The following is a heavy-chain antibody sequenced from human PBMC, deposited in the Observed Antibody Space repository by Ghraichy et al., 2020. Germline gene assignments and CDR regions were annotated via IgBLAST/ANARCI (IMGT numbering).Heavy chain of an antibody. V-gene: IGHV3-7*01. J-gene: IGHJ5*02. CDR2: IKQDGSDK. D-gene: IGHD1-1*01. CDR3: VTYRSAGTFDP. CDR1: GFTFRSYW. Sequence: GGSLRLSCTASGFTFRSYWMSWVRQAPGKGLEWVANIKQDGSDKYYVDSVKGRFTISRDNAKSSLYLQMNSLRAEDTAVYYCVTYRSAGTFDPWGQGTLVTVSS.